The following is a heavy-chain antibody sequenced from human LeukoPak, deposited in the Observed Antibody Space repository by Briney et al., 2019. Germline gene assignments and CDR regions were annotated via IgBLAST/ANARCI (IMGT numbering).Heavy chain of an antibody. D-gene: IGHD1-26*01. V-gene: IGHV3-30*18. CDR1: GFSFSTYG. CDR2: ISYDGSDK. CDR3: AKEVGTFTLDY. Sequence: GRSLRLSCAASGFSFSTYGMHWVRQAPGKGLEWVTVISYDGSDKYYADSVKGRFTISRDNSRNTLYLQMNSLRVEDTAVYYCAKEVGTFTLDYWGQGTLVTVSS. J-gene: IGHJ4*02.